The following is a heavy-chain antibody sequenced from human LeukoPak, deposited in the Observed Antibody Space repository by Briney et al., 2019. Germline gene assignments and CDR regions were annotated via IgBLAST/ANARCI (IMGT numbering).Heavy chain of an antibody. CDR2: IIPIFGTA. D-gene: IGHD3-22*01. J-gene: IGHJ4*02. V-gene: IGHV1-69*13. CDR3: ATGSGVVPNPYYFDY. CDR1: GGTFSSYA. Sequence: VASVKVSCKASGGTFSSYAISWVRQAPGQGLEWMGGIIPIFGTANYAQKFQGRVTITADESTSTAYMELSSLRSEDTAVYYCATGSGVVPNPYYFDYWGQGTLVTVSS.